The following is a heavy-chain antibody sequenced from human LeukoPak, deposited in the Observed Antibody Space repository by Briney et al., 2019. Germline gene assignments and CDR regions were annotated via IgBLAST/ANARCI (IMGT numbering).Heavy chain of an antibody. Sequence: SETLSLTCTVSGGSISSYYWSWIRQPPGKGLEWIGYIYYSGSTNYNPSLKSRVTISVDTSKNQFSLKLSSVTAADTAVYYCARHVAAAGSVLGYWCQGTLVTVSS. CDR3: ARHVAAAGSVLGY. J-gene: IGHJ4*02. D-gene: IGHD6-13*01. CDR2: IYYSGST. V-gene: IGHV4-59*08. CDR1: GGSISSYY.